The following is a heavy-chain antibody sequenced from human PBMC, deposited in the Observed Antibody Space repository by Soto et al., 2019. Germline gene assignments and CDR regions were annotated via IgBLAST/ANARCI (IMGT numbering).Heavy chain of an antibody. J-gene: IGHJ6*02. CDR1: GFTFSSYA. D-gene: IGHD3-10*01. V-gene: IGHV3-48*04. Sequence: GGSLRLSCAAAGFTFSSYAMSWVRQAPGKGLEWVSYISSVGTTTYYADSVKDRFSISMDNAKNSLYLQMNSLRAEDTAVYFCAKDQEGSGSHWLGYNYYGMDVWGQGTTVTVSS. CDR2: ISSVGTTT. CDR3: AKDQEGSGSHWLGYNYYGMDV.